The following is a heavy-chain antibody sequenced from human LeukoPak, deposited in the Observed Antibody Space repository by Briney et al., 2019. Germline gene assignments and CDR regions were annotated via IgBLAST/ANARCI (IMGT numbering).Heavy chain of an antibody. D-gene: IGHD3-16*02. Sequence: SQTLSLTCTVSGGSISSGSYYWSWIRQPAGKGLEWIGRIYTSGSTNYNPSLKSRVTISVGTSKNQFSLKLSSVTAADTAVYYCARANVWGSYLDYWGQGTLVTVSS. CDR3: ARANVWGSYLDY. J-gene: IGHJ4*02. CDR1: GGSISSGSYY. CDR2: IYTSGST. V-gene: IGHV4-61*02.